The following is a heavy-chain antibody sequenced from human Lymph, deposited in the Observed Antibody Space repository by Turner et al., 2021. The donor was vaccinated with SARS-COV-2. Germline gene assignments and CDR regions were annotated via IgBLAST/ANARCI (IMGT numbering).Heavy chain of an antibody. CDR2: ISGGGGVT. Sequence: EVQLLESGGGLVQRGGSLRLPCAASGSTFSSSAMTWVRQAPGKGLEWVSAISGGGGVTYYADSVKGRFTISRDNSKNTLYLQMNSLRAEDTAVYYCAKDGGGDFIVIVCRYFDYWGQGTLVTVSS. V-gene: IGHV3-23*01. J-gene: IGHJ4*02. CDR1: GSTFSSSA. D-gene: IGHD2-21*01. CDR3: AKDGGGDFIVIVCRYFDY.